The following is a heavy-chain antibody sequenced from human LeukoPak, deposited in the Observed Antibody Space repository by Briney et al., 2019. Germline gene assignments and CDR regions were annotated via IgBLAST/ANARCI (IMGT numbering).Heavy chain of an antibody. D-gene: IGHD3-22*01. Sequence: GGSLRLSCAASGFTFSNYAMNWVRQAPGKGLEWVSAISGSGISTYYADFVKGRFTIFRDNSNNAMYLQMNSLRAEDTAVYYCAKGPTYYYDTSGYYIDYWGQGTLVTVSS. CDR3: AKGPTYYYDTSGYYIDY. CDR1: GFTFSNYA. J-gene: IGHJ4*02. CDR2: ISGSGIST. V-gene: IGHV3-23*01.